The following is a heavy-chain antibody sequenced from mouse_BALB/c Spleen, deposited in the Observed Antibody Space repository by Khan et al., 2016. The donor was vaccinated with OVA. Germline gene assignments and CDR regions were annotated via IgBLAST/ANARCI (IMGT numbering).Heavy chain of an antibody. V-gene: IGHV1-7*01. CDR3: TRERIDY. CDR2: INPTSGYT. Sequence: VQLQQSGAELAKPGASVKMSCKASGYTFTTYWMHWVKQRPGQGLEWIGYINPTSGYTDYNEKFKDRSTLSAAKSYSPAYMQLSSLKSEDSAVYYCTRERIDYWGQGTTLTVSS. CDR1: GYTFTTYW. J-gene: IGHJ2*01.